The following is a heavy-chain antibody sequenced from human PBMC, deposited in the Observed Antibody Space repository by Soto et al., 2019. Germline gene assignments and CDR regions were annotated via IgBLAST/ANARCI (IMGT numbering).Heavy chain of an antibody. CDR1: GHTFTTYG. Sequence: ASVKVSCKTSGHTFTTYGITWVRQAPGQGLEWLGWITTYNSNTNYAQNLHGRLTMTIDASTSTAYMELRSLRSDDTAVYYCARGCGGDCRLFDYWGQGTLVTVSS. J-gene: IGHJ4*02. CDR3: ARGCGGDCRLFDY. D-gene: IGHD2-21*02. CDR2: ITTYNSNT. V-gene: IGHV1-18*04.